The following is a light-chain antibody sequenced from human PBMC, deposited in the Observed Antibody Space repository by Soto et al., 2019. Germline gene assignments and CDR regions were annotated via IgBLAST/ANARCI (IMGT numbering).Light chain of an antibody. V-gene: IGKV3-11*01. CDR3: QQRSNWIT. CDR1: ESVSTF. Sequence: EIVLTQSPATLSLSPVERATLSCRASESVSTFLAWYQQKPGQAPRLLIYEASSRATGIPARFSGGGSGTVFTLTISRLEPEDFAVYYCQQRSNWITFGQGTRLEIK. J-gene: IGKJ5*01. CDR2: EAS.